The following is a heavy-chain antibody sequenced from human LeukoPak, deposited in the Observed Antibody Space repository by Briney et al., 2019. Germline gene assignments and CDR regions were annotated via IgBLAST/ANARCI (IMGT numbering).Heavy chain of an antibody. CDR1: GYSISSGYY. V-gene: IGHV4-38-2*02. J-gene: IGHJ4*02. CDR2: IHHSGRT. D-gene: IGHD2-15*01. CDR3: TRETIRFCSDTDCLQGEF. Sequence: SETLSLTCDVSGYSISSGYYWGWVRQPPGKGLEWIANIHHSGRTYYNPSLKSRVTISVDMSKNQFPLKLTSVTAADTAVYHCTRETIRFCSDTDCLQGEFWGQGALVTVSS.